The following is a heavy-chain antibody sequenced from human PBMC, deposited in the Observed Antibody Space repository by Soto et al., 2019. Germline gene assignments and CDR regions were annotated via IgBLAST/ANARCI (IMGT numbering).Heavy chain of an antibody. Sequence: EVQLVESGGGLIQPGGSLRLSCAVSGFTVRANYMSWVRQAPGKGLEWVSVIYSGGTTYYADSVKGRFIISRDISKNTLYLQMNIRRADDTAVYYCHGSGYWGQGSLVTVSS. J-gene: IGHJ4*02. CDR1: GFTVRANY. D-gene: IGHD5-12*01. CDR3: HGSGY. CDR2: IYSGGTT. V-gene: IGHV3-53*01.